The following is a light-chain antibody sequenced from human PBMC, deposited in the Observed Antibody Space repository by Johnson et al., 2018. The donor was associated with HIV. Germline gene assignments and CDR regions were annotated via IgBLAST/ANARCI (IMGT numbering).Light chain of an antibody. Sequence: SVLTQPPSVSAAPGQKVTISCSGSSSNIGRNYVSWYQQLPGTAPKLLIYENNKRPSGIPDRFSGSKSGTSATLGITGLQTGDEADYYCGTWESGLSAGGVSGTGTNVTVL. V-gene: IGLV1-51*02. CDR2: ENN. CDR1: SSNIGRNY. J-gene: IGLJ1*01. CDR3: GTWESGLSAGGV.